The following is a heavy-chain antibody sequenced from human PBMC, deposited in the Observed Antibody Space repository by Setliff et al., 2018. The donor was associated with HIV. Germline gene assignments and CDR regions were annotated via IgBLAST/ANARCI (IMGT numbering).Heavy chain of an antibody. Sequence: PGESLKISCQASGYNFPTYWVGWVRQKPGKGLEWMGIIYPSDADTRYSPSFQGQVTISADKSINTAFLQWSSLEASDTAIYYCATHMRGGCDAFDVWGQGTAVTVSS. D-gene: IGHD3-16*01. V-gene: IGHV5-51*01. CDR1: GYNFPTYW. CDR3: ATHMRGGCDAFDV. J-gene: IGHJ3*01. CDR2: IYPSDADT.